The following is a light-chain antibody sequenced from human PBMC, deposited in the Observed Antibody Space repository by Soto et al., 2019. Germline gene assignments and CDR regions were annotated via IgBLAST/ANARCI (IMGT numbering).Light chain of an antibody. Sequence: PGERVTLSCRASQRVSSSYLTWYQQKPGQAPRLLIYGASTRATSIPARFSGSGSGTDFTLTISSLQPEDFAVYYCQQDYNPTFGQGTKVEIK. CDR2: GAS. CDR3: QQDYNPT. CDR1: QRVSSSY. J-gene: IGKJ1*01. V-gene: IGKV3D-7*01.